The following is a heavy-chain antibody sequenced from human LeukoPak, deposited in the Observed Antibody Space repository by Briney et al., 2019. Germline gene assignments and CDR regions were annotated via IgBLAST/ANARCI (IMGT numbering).Heavy chain of an antibody. CDR1: AFTFSSYA. D-gene: IGHD2-2*01. CDR3: ARALLGYCSSTSCLLGDY. V-gene: IGHV3-30*08. CDR2: ISYDGTNE. J-gene: IGHJ4*02. Sequence: PGGSLRLSCTASAFTFSSYAMHWVRQTPGKGLEWVAVISYDGTNEYYADSVKGRFTISRDNSNNTLYLQMNSLRAEDTAVYYCARALLGYCSSTSCLLGDYWGQGTLVTVSS.